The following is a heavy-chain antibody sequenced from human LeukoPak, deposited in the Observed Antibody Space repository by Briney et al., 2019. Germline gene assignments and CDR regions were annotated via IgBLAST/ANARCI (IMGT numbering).Heavy chain of an antibody. Sequence: SETLSLTCTVSGGSISYYYWSWVRQPPGKGLEWISYIYYSGSTNYNPSLKGRVTISVDTSKNQFSLKLRSVTAADTAVYYCASSHMLQYCSRTNCGREFDYWGPGTLVTVSS. D-gene: IGHD2-2*01. V-gene: IGHV4-59*01. CDR2: IYYSGST. J-gene: IGHJ4*02. CDR1: GGSISYYY. CDR3: ASSHMLQYCSRTNCGREFDY.